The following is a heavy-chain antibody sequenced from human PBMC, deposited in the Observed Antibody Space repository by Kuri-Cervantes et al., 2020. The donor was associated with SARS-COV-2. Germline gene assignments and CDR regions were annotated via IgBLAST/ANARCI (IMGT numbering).Heavy chain of an antibody. CDR1: GYTFTGYY. D-gene: IGHD3/OR15-3a*01. CDR3: ARDPAWTGDGP. Sequence: ASVKVSCKASGYTFTGYYMHWVRQAPGQGLEWMGIINPSGGSTSYAQKFQGRVTMTRDTSISTAYMELSRLRSDDTAVYYCARDPAWTGDGPWGQGTLVTVSS. V-gene: IGHV1-46*01. CDR2: INPSGGST. J-gene: IGHJ5*02.